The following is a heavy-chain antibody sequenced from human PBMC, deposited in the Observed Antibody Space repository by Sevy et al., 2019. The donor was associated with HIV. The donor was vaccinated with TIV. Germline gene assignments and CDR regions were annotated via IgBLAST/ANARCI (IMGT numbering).Heavy chain of an antibody. CDR3: ARLVTWIQLWLHFDY. V-gene: IGHV4-39*01. D-gene: IGHD5-18*01. CDR2: IYYSGST. CDR1: GGPISSSSYY. J-gene: IGHJ4*02. Sequence: SETLSVTCTVSGGPISSSSYYWGWIRQPPGKGLEWIGSIYYSGSTYYNPSLKSRVTISVDTSKNQFSLKLSSVTAADTAVYYCARLVTWIQLWLHFDYWGQGTLVTVSS.